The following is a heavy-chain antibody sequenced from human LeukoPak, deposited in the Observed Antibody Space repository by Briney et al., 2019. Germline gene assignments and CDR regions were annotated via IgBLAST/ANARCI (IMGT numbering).Heavy chain of an antibody. CDR3: AHSGYDYVWGSYRYTGPYYFDY. CDR2: IYWNDDK. D-gene: IGHD3-16*02. Sequence: SGPTLVKPTQTLTLTCTFSGFSLSTSGVGVGWIRQPPGKALEWLALIYWNDDKRYSPSLKSRLTITKDTSKNQVVLTMTNMDPVDTATYYCAHSGYDYVWGSYRYTGPYYFDYWGQGTLVTVSS. CDR1: GFSLSTSGVG. V-gene: IGHV2-5*01. J-gene: IGHJ4*02.